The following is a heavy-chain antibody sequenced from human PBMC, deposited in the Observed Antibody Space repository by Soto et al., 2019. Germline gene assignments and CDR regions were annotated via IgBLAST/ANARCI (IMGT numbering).Heavy chain of an antibody. V-gene: IGHV3-23*01. D-gene: IGHD3-22*01. Sequence: PGGSLRLSCADSGFSFSTYSMSWARQTPGKGLEWVSAITATGDRTYYADSVTGRFTISRDNSKKTHYLQMTSLRAEDTAIYYCATMNGYFEYWGQGTPVTVSS. CDR2: ITATGDRT. CDR1: GFSFSTYS. J-gene: IGHJ4*02. CDR3: ATMNGYFEY.